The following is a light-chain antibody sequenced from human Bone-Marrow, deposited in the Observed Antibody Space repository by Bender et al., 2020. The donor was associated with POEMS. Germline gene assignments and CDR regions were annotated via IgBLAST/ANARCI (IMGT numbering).Light chain of an antibody. CDR1: SGTIVTNY. CDR2: EDN. Sequence: FILTQPHSVSASPGKTVTISCTRSSGTIVTNYVQWLQQRPGSSPITVIYEDNQRPSGVPDRFSGSIDSSSNSASLTISGLKTEDEADYYCQSYDNSNPWVFGGGTRVTVL. V-gene: IGLV6-57*01. J-gene: IGLJ3*02. CDR3: QSYDNSNPWV.